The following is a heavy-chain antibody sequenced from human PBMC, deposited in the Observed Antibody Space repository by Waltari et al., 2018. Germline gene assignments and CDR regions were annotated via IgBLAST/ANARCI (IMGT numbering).Heavy chain of an antibody. CDR2: MGGNGEYR. Sequence: EVQLTESGGKVIQPGGSLRLSCEASGFSFRDNAMSWVRQAPGKGLEGVSVMGGNGEYRSYADSVRGRFTISRDNSKNTLYLQMDSLRADDTAVYFCVKYGFGGVLSHWGQGTLVIVSS. V-gene: IGHV3-23*01. CDR3: VKYGFGGVLSH. D-gene: IGHD3-16*01. CDR1: GFSFRDNA. J-gene: IGHJ1*01.